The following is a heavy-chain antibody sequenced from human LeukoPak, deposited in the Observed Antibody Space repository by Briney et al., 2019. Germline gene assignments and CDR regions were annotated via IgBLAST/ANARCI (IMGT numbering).Heavy chain of an antibody. Sequence: PGGSLRLSCAASGFTFSSYSMNWVRQAPGRGLEWVSYISGSSSTIYYSDSVKGRFTISRDNAKNSLYLQMNSLRAEDTAVYFCSRNPTAYNWFDPWGQGTLVTVSS. CDR2: ISGSSSTI. V-gene: IGHV3-48*01. J-gene: IGHJ5*02. D-gene: IGHD1-14*01. CDR3: SRNPTAYNWFDP. CDR1: GFTFSSYS.